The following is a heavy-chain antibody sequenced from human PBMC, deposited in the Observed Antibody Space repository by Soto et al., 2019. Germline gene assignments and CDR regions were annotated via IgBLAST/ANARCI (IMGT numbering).Heavy chain of an antibody. CDR1: GYTITSYD. V-gene: IGHV1-8*01. Sequence: QVQLVQSGAEVKKPGASVKVSCKASGYTITSYDINWVRQATGQGLEWMGWMNPNSGNTGYAQKFQGRVTMTRNTSISTAYMELSSLRSEDTAVYYCARRLRVVVPAGFGYWGPGTLVTVSS. CDR2: MNPNSGNT. D-gene: IGHD2-2*01. J-gene: IGHJ4*02. CDR3: ARRLRVVVPAGFGY.